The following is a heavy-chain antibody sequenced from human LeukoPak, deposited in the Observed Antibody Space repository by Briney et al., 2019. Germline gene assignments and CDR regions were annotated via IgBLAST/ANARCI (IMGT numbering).Heavy chain of an antibody. CDR1: GASISSYY. V-gene: IGHV4-4*07. Sequence: PSETLSLTCTVSGASISSYYWSWIRQPAGKGLEWIGRIYTSGSTDYNPSLKSRVTMSVDTSKNQFSVKLSSVTAADTAVYYCARGDYDSNGYYQSLWYFDLWGRGTLVTVSS. CDR3: ARGDYDSNGYYQSLWYFDL. D-gene: IGHD3-22*01. J-gene: IGHJ2*01. CDR2: IYTSGST.